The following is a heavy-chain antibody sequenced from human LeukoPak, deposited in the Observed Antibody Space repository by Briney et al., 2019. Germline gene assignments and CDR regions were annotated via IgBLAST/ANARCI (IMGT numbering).Heavy chain of an antibody. Sequence: GGSLRLSCAASGFTVSSNYMSWVRQAPGKGLEWVSVIYSDDTTYYAGSVKGRFTISRDNSKNTLHLQMNSLRAEDMAVYYCALSRYSSSSVWDFWGQGTLVTVSS. CDR3: ALSRYSSSSVWDF. D-gene: IGHD6-6*01. CDR2: IYSDDTT. V-gene: IGHV3-66*01. CDR1: GFTVSSNY. J-gene: IGHJ4*02.